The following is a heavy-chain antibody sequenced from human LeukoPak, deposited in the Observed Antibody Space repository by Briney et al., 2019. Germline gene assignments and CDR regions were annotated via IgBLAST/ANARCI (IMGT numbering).Heavy chain of an antibody. J-gene: IGHJ6*03. CDR1: GYNFIVYY. CDR3: ARVSGTYYYGSGNYYYYMDV. Sequence: ASVKVSCKASGYNFIVYYIHWLRQAPGHGLEWMGWISAYNGNTNYAQKLQGRVTMTTDTSTSTAYMELRSLRSDDTAVYYCARVSGTYYYGSGNYYYYMDVWGKGTTVTISS. V-gene: IGHV1-18*04. D-gene: IGHD3-10*01. CDR2: ISAYNGNT.